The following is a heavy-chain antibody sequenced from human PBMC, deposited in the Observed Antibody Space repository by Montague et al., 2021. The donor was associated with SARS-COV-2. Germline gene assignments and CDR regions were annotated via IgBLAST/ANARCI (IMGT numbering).Heavy chain of an antibody. CDR1: GFSLSTSGMY. CDR2: XDWDDNK. CDR3: ARSLYDILTGYYLPFDY. Sequence: PALVKPTQTLTLTCTFSGFSLSTSGMYVSWVRQPPGKALEWLALXDWDDNKFYSTSLKTRLTISKDTSKNQVVLTMTNVDPVDTATYYCARSLYDILTGYYLPFDYWGRGTLVTVSS. V-gene: IGHV2-70*20. D-gene: IGHD3-9*01. J-gene: IGHJ4*02.